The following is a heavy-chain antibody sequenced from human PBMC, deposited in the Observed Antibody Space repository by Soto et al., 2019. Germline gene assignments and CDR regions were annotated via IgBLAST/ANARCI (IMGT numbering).Heavy chain of an antibody. CDR2: IIPIFGTA. CDR3: VRLFGYSGYDRPYYYYGMDV. D-gene: IGHD5-12*01. J-gene: IGHJ6*02. CDR1: GGTFSSYA. Sequence: SVKVSCKASGGTFSSYAISWVRQAPGQGLEWMGGIIPIFGTANYAQKFQGRVTITADESTSTAYMELSSLRSEDTAVYYCVRLFGYSGYDRPYYYYGMDVWGQGTTVTVSS. V-gene: IGHV1-69*13.